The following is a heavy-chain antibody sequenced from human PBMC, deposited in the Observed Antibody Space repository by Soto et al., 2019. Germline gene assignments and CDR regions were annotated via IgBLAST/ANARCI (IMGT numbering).Heavy chain of an antibody. V-gene: IGHV4-59*01. CDR2: IYNGEST. Sequence: QLQESVPGLVKSSATMSLTCTASGASISSRYWSWFRQPPGKGLEWIGHIYNGESTNYNPSLKSRVTIAVDTSKIQVSLNLGSVTAADTAVYAWAQNHGWQGFDFWGQGILVTVSS. CDR3: AQNHGWQGFDF. J-gene: IGHJ4*02. CDR1: GASISSRY. D-gene: IGHD6-19*01.